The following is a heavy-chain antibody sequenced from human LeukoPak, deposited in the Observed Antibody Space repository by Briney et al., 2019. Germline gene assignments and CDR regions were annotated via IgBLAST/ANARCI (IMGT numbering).Heavy chain of an antibody. CDR2: IYTSGST. V-gene: IGHV4-61*02. CDR3: ARGPFVVVVTANDY. CDR1: GGSISSGSYY. Sequence: SETLSLTCTVSGGSISSGSYYWSWLRQPAGKGLEWIGRIYTSGSTNYNPPLKSRVTISVDTSQNPFSPKLSSVTAADTAVYYCARGPFVVVVTANDYWGQGTLVTVSS. D-gene: IGHD2-21*02. J-gene: IGHJ4*02.